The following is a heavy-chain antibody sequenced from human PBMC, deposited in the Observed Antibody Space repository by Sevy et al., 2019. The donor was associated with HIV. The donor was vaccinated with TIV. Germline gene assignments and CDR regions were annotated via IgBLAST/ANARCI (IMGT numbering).Heavy chain of an antibody. Sequence: GGSLRLSCAASGFTFSSHAMHWVRQAPGKGLEWMAAISYDGSSKYYADSVKGRFTISRDDSKNTLYLQMSSLRAGDTAVYYCARDGGYSVNVLPSGYWGQGTLVTVSS. D-gene: IGHD3-10*02. J-gene: IGHJ4*02. V-gene: IGHV3-30-3*01. CDR3: ARDGGYSVNVLPSGY. CDR2: ISYDGSSK. CDR1: GFTFSSHA.